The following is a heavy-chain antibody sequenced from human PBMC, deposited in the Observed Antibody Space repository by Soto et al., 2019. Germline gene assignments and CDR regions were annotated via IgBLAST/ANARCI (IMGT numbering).Heavy chain of an antibody. D-gene: IGHD3-3*02. V-gene: IGHV3-11*03. J-gene: IGHJ4*02. CDR3: TRGHTIYDY. CDR2: ISSSSTYI. CDR1: GFTFSDFY. Sequence: GGSLRLSCEASGFTFSDFYMSWIRQAPGKGLEWVSYISSSSTYIDYADSVKGRFTISRDNAKKSLYLQMSSLRAEDTAVYFCTRGHTIYDYWGQEALVPIS.